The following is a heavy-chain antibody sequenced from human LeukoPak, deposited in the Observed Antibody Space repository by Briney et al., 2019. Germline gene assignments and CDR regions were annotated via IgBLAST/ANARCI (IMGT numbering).Heavy chain of an antibody. CDR3: ARRGYSSSSGYYYYYYMDV. J-gene: IGHJ6*03. CDR1: GYTITGYY. Sequence: ASVKVSCKASGYTITGYYMHWVRQAPGQGLEWMGWINPNSGGTNYAQKFQGRVTMTRDTSISTAYMELSRLRSDDTAVYYCARRGYSSSSGYYYYYYMDVWGKGTTVTVSS. D-gene: IGHD6-6*01. V-gene: IGHV1-2*02. CDR2: INPNSGGT.